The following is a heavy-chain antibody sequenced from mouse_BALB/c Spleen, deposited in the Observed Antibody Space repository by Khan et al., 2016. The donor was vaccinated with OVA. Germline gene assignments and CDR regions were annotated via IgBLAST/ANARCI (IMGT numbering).Heavy chain of an antibody. V-gene: IGHV1-54*01. CDR2: INAGSGDT. J-gene: IGHJ3*01. CDR1: GFAFNNYM. D-gene: IGHD2-1*01. Sequence: QVRLQQSGAELVRPGTSVKVSCKASGFAFNNYMMEWVKRRPGQGLEWIGVINAGSGDTEYNEKIKGKATLTADKSSNTAYMQLSSLTSEDSAVYFCARGGYGNLAFWGQGTLVTVSA. CDR3: ARGGYGNLAF.